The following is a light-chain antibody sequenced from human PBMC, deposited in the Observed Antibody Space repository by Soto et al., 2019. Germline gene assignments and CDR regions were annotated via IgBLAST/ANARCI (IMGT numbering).Light chain of an antibody. CDR3: QQYGTSPFT. J-gene: IGKJ5*01. CDR2: GAS. Sequence: ENVLTQSPGTLSLSPGERATLSCRASQTVSSYLTWYQQRPGQAPRLLIYGASKRATGIPDRFSGSGSGTDFPLTISRLEPEDFALYYCQQYGTSPFTFGQGTRLEIK. CDR1: QTVSSY. V-gene: IGKV3-20*01.